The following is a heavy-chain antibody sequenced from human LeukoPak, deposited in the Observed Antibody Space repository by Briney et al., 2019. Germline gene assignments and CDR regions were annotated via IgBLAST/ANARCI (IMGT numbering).Heavy chain of an antibody. CDR3: ARARDYSNYGY. Sequence: SETLSLTCAVYGGSFSGYYWSWIRQPPGKGLEWIGEINHSGSTNYNPSLKSRVTISVDTSKNQSSLKLSSVTAADTAVYYCARARDYSNYGYWGQGTLVTVSS. J-gene: IGHJ4*02. CDR1: GGSFSGYY. V-gene: IGHV4-34*01. CDR2: INHSGST. D-gene: IGHD4-11*01.